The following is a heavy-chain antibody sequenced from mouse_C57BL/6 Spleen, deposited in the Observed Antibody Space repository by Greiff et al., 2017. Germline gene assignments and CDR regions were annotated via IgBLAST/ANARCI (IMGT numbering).Heavy chain of an antibody. Sequence: QVQLKESGPGLVAPSQSLSITCTVSGFSLTSYGVHWVRQPPGKGLEWLVVIWSDGSTTYNSALKSRLSISKDNSKSQVFLKMNSLQTDDTAMYYCARHNYSNYGFFDYWGQGTTLTVSS. V-gene: IGHV2-6-1*01. CDR3: ARHNYSNYGFFDY. CDR1: GFSLTSYG. J-gene: IGHJ2*01. D-gene: IGHD2-5*01. CDR2: IWSDGST.